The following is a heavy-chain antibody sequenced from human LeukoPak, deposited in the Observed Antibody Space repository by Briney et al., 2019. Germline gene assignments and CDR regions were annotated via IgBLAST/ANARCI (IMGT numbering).Heavy chain of an antibody. J-gene: IGHJ4*02. Sequence: ASVKVSCKASGGTFSSYAISWVRQAPGQGLEWMGGIIPIFGTANYAQKFQGRVTITTDESTSTAYVELSSLRSEDTAVYYCARGGYVMTTVIDPFDYWGQGTLVTVSS. CDR1: GGTFSSYA. CDR2: IIPIFGTA. D-gene: IGHD4-17*01. CDR3: ARGGYVMTTVIDPFDY. V-gene: IGHV1-69*05.